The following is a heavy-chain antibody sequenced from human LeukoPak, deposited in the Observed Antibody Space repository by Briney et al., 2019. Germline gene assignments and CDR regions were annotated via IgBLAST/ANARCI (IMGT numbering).Heavy chain of an antibody. Sequence: SETLSLTCTVSGGSISSSSYYLGWIRQPPGKGLEWIGRIYYSGSTYYNPSLKGRVTISVDMSTNQLSLKRSSVTAADTAVYYCARPSGYCSSTSCRRGYFDYWGQGTLVTVSS. V-gene: IGHV4-39*01. D-gene: IGHD2-2*01. CDR1: GGSISSSSYY. CDR3: ARPSGYCSSTSCRRGYFDY. CDR2: IYYSGST. J-gene: IGHJ4*02.